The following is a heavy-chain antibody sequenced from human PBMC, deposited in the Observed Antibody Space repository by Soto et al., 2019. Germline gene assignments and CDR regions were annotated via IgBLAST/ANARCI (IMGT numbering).Heavy chain of an antibody. CDR3: ARGYSSSWPHYYYGMDV. V-gene: IGHV3-30-3*01. Sequence: QVQLVESGGGVVQPGRSLRLSCAASGFTFSSYAMHWVRQAPGKGLEWLAVISYDGSNKYYADSVKGRFTISRDNSKNTLYLQMNSLRAEDTAVYYCARGYSSSWPHYYYGMDVWGQGTTVTVSS. D-gene: IGHD6-13*01. J-gene: IGHJ6*02. CDR2: ISYDGSNK. CDR1: GFTFSSYA.